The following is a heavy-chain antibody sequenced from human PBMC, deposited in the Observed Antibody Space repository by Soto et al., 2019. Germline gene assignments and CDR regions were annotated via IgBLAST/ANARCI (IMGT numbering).Heavy chain of an antibody. Sequence: PSETLSLTCAVYGGSISGYYWSWIRQPPGKGLEWIGDINNSGSTNYNPSLKSRVTISVDTSKNQFSLKLSSVTAADTAVYYCASVNFGSGSHSSRLYYFDYWGQGTLVTVS. V-gene: IGHV4-34*01. CDR1: GGSISGYY. CDR2: INNSGST. D-gene: IGHD3-10*01. J-gene: IGHJ4*02. CDR3: ASVNFGSGSHSSRLYYFDY.